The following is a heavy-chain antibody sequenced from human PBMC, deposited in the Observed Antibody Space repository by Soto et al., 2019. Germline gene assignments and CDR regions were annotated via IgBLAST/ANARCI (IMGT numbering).Heavy chain of an antibody. J-gene: IGHJ6*02. CDR3: AGDSYYYESSGSYGMDV. CDR1: GGSISSSNW. V-gene: IGHV4-4*02. CDR2: IYHSGST. D-gene: IGHD3-22*01. Sequence: SETLSLTCAVSGGSISSSNWWSWVRQPPGKGLEWIGEIYHSGSTNYNPSLKSRVTISVDKSKNQFSLKLSSVTAADTAVYYCAGDSYYYESSGSYGMDVWGQGTTVTVSS.